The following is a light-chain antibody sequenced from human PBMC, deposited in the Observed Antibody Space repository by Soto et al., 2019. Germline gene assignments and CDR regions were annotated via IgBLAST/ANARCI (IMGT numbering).Light chain of an antibody. CDR1: QSIGTY. CDR2: KAS. CDR3: QHYNSYSEA. J-gene: IGKJ1*01. Sequence: DIQMTQSPSSLPASVGDRISITCRASQSIGTYLSWYQQKPGKAPKLLIYKASTLKSGVPSRFSGSGSGTEFTLTISSLQPDDFATYYCQHYNSYSEAFGQGTKVDIK. V-gene: IGKV1-5*03.